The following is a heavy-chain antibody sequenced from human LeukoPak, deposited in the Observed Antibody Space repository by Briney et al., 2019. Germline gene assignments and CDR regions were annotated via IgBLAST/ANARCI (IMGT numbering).Heavy chain of an antibody. J-gene: IGHJ4*02. CDR1: GFVFSSYE. D-gene: IGHD3-10*01. V-gene: IGHV3-48*03. CDR2: ISTSGTTI. CDR3: ARVGEARERYRSIDY. Sequence: GGSLRLSCAAPGFVFSSYEMNWVRQAPGKGLQWVSYISTSGTTIHYADSVKGRFTISRDISKNTLYLQMDSLRTEDTALYYCARVGEARERYRSIDYWGQGTVVTVSS.